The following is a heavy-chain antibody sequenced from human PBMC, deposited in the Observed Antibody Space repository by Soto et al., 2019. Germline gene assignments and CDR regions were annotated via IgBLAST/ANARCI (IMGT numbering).Heavy chain of an antibody. D-gene: IGHD5-18*01. V-gene: IGHV5-51*01. J-gene: IGHJ4*02. CDR1: GYSFVSYW. CDR2: IYPGDSDT. Sequence: ESLKISCKGSGYSFVSYWIAWVRQMPGKGLEWMGSIYPGDSDTTYSPSIQGQVTISADKSSTTVYLQWNTLKASDTAMYYCAKTDGYEVEYWGQGTQVTVSS. CDR3: AKTDGYEVEY.